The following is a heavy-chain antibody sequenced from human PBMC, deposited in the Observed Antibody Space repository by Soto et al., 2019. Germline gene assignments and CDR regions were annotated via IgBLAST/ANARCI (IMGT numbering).Heavy chain of an antibody. CDR1: GFTFSSYG. V-gene: IGHV3-33*01. D-gene: IGHD4-17*01. Sequence: GGSLRLSCAASGFTFSSYGMHWVRQAPGKGLEWVAVIWYDGSNKYYADSVKGRFTISRDNSKNTLYLQMNSLRAEDTAVYYCARDLSVTTFLAKVVTHYYGMDVWGQGTTVTVSS. CDR3: ARDLSVTTFLAKVVTHYYGMDV. CDR2: IWYDGSNK. J-gene: IGHJ6*02.